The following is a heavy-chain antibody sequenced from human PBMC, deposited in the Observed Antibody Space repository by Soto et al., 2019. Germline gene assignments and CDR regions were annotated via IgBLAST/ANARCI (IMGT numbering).Heavy chain of an antibody. D-gene: IGHD3-22*01. CDR3: ARDFVDYYDSSGYSYYYYYGMDV. Sequence: ASVKVSCKASGYTFTSYGISWVRQAPGQGLEWMGWISAYNGNTNYAQKLQGRVTMTTDTSTSTAYMELRSLRSDDTAVYYCARDFVDYYDSSGYSYYYYYGMDVWGQGTTVTVSS. V-gene: IGHV1-18*01. CDR1: GYTFTSYG. CDR2: ISAYNGNT. J-gene: IGHJ6*02.